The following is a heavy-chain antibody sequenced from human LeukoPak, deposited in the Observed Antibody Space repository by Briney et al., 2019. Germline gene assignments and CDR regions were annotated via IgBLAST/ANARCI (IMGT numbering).Heavy chain of an antibody. Sequence: SETLSLTCTVSGGSISSGGYYWSWLRQHPGTGLEWIGYIYYSGSTYYNPSLKSRVTISVDTSKNQFSLKLSSVTAADTAVYYCARDDFTVYSSGWSHGQFDYWGEGTLVTVPS. CDR3: ARDDFTVYSSGWSHGQFDY. V-gene: IGHV4-31*03. CDR1: GGSISSGGYY. J-gene: IGHJ4*02. D-gene: IGHD6-19*01. CDR2: IYYSGST.